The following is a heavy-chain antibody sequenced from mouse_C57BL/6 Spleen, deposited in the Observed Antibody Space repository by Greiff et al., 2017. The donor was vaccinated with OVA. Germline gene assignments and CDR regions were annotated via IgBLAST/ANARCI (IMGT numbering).Heavy chain of an antibody. J-gene: IGHJ3*01. V-gene: IGHV1-82*01. CDR1: GYAFSSSW. CDR2: IYPGDGDT. Sequence: QVQLQQSGPELVKPGASVKISCKASGYAFSSSWMNWVKQRPGKGLEWIGRIYPGDGDTNYNGKFKGKATLTADKSSSTAYMQLSSLTSEDSAVYFCARSGYYGSSSPFAYWGQGTLVTVSA. CDR3: ARSGYYGSSSPFAY. D-gene: IGHD1-1*01.